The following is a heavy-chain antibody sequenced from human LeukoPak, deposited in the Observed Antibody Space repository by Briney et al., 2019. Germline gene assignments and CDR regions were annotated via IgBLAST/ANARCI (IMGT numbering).Heavy chain of an antibody. CDR2: ISYDGSNK. Sequence: PGGSLRLSCAASGFTFSSYAMHWVRQAPGKGLEWVAVISYDGSNKYYADSVKGRFTISRDNSKNTLYLQMNSLRAEDTAVYYCANGPYDCGGDCYPFDYWGQGTLVTVSS. J-gene: IGHJ4*02. V-gene: IGHV3-30-3*01. CDR3: ANGPYDCGGDCYPFDY. D-gene: IGHD2-21*02. CDR1: GFTFSSYA.